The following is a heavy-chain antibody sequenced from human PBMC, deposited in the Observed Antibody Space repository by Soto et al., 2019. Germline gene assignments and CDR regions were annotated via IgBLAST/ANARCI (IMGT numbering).Heavy chain of an antibody. D-gene: IGHD6-19*01. CDR1: GGSISSYY. CDR2: IYHSGST. V-gene: IGHV4-59*01. J-gene: IGHJ4*02. CDR3: ARDGGSGWYGDFDY. Sequence: TSETLSLTCTVSGGSISSYYWIWIRQPPGKGLEWIGYIYHSGSTNYNPSLKSRVTISVDTSKNQFSLKLSSVTAADTAVYYCARDGGSGWYGDFDYWGQGTLVTVSS.